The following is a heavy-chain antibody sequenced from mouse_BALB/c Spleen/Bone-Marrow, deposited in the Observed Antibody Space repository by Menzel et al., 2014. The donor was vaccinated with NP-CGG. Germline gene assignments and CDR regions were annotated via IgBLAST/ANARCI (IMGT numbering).Heavy chain of an antibody. V-gene: IGHV14-3*02. CDR1: GFNIKDTY. CDR2: TDPANGNT. D-gene: IGHD2-4*01. CDR3: ARYDYGWYFSV. Sequence: VQLQQSGAELVKPGASVKLSCTASGFNIKDTYMRWVKQRPEQGLEWIGRTDPANGNTKYDPKFQGKATITADTSSNTAHLHLSSLTSEDTAVYYCARYDYGWYFSVWGAGTTVTVSS. J-gene: IGHJ1*01.